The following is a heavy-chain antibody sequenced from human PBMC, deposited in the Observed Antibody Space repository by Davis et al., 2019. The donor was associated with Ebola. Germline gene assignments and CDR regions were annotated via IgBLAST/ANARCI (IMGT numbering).Heavy chain of an antibody. Sequence: SDPLSPTCPVPGSPISTHYWSWTPQPPGKGLEWIGSIYYSGNTNSNPSLKSRVTISVDTSKNQFSLKLRSVTAADTAVYYCAKDWDYIVTTINVESDYWGQGTLVTVSS. CDR2: IYYSGNT. D-gene: IGHD5-12*01. CDR1: GSPISTHY. CDR3: AKDWDYIVTTINVESDY. V-gene: IGHV4-59*11. J-gene: IGHJ4*02.